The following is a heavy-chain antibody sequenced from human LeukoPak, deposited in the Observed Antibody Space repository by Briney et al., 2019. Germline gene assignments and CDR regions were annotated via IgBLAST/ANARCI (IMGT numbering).Heavy chain of an antibody. CDR2: INQHGSEK. J-gene: IGHJ3*02. V-gene: IGHV3-7*01. CDR1: GFTFRSYW. CDR3: ARNVDAFDI. Sequence: GGSLRLSCTASGFTFRSYWMSWVRQAPGKGLEWVANINQHGSEKYYVDSVKGRLTISRDNAKNSLCLQLNSLRAEDTAVYYCARNVDAFDIWGQGTMVTVSS.